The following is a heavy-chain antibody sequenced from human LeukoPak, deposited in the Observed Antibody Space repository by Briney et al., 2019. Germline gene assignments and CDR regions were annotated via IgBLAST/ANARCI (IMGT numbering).Heavy chain of an antibody. CDR2: IYYGSVFYSVST. Sequence: SETLSLTCTVSDGSISSSSYYWGWTRQPPGKGLEWIGSIYYGSVFYSVSTYYNPSLKSRVTMSGDTSKNQFSLKLSSVTAADTAVYYCARMVRRLERLKIGRDSDYATRYYFDYWGQGTLVTVSS. CDR1: DGSISSSSYY. D-gene: IGHD4-11*01. V-gene: IGHV4-39*07. CDR3: ARMVRRLERLKIGRDSDYATRYYFDY. J-gene: IGHJ4*02.